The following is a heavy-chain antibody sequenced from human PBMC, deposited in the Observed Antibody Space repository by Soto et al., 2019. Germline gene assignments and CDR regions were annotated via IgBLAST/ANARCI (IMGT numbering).Heavy chain of an antibody. Sequence: LSLTCTVSAGSISDTNSCWGWIRQPPGKGLEWIGSVYYSGSTYYNPSLTSRATVSVNTSRKQFFLRLSSVTAADTAVYYCARHGTRMVRRPFDYWGQGALVTVSS. V-gene: IGHV4-39*01. D-gene: IGHD2-8*01. J-gene: IGHJ4*02. CDR1: AGSISDTNSC. CDR2: VYYSGST. CDR3: ARHGTRMVRRPFDY.